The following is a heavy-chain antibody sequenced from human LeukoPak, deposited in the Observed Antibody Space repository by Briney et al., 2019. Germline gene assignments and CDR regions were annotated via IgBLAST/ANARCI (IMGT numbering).Heavy chain of an antibody. J-gene: IGHJ4*02. CDR3: ATTLHSGYYDLY. Sequence: GGSLRLSCAASGFTFSSSAMSWVRQAPGKGLEWVSGIGGSGAGTYYAVFVKGRFTISRDNSKNTLYLQMNSLRAEDTAVYYCATTLHSGYYDLYWGQGTLVTVSS. D-gene: IGHD3-22*01. V-gene: IGHV3-23*01. CDR1: GFTFSSSA. CDR2: IGGSGAGT.